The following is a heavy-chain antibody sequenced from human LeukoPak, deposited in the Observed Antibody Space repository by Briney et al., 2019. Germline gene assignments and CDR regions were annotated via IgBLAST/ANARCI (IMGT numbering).Heavy chain of an antibody. CDR2: IYYSGST. D-gene: IGHD3-22*01. Sequence: SETLSLTCTVSGYSISSGYYWGWIRQPPGKGLEWIGSIYYSGSTYYNPSLKSRVTISVDTSKNQFSLKLSSVTAADTAVYYCAREPISTYDSSGSGAFDIWGQGTMVTVSS. V-gene: IGHV4-38-2*02. CDR3: AREPISTYDSSGSGAFDI. J-gene: IGHJ3*02. CDR1: GYSISSGYY.